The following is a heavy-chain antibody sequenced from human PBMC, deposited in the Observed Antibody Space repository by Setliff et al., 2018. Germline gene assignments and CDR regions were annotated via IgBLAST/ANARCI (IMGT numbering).Heavy chain of an antibody. J-gene: IGHJ4*02. CDR3: ARHLWGRYMAESSDYFDY. CDR2: FFHTGNT. Sequence: SETLSLTCTVSGYSISSGYYWGWIRQPTGKGLEWLGSFFHTGNTYYNPSLEGRVTISVDTSNNQFSLKLSSVTAADTAVYYCARHLWGRYMAESSDYFDYWGQGALVTVSS. D-gene: IGHD3-3*02. CDR1: GYSISSGYY. V-gene: IGHV4-38-2*02.